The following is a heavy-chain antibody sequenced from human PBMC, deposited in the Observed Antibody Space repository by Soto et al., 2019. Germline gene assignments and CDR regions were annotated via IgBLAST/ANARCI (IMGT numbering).Heavy chain of an antibody. V-gene: IGHV1-69*06. CDR2: IIPIFGTA. CDR1: GGTFSSYA. D-gene: IGHD6-13*01. CDR3: ARGILTGIAAHYYYYYGMDV. J-gene: IGHJ6*02. Sequence: SVKVSCKASGGTFSSYAISWVRQAPGQGLEWMGGIIPIFGTANYAQKFQGRVAITADKSTSTAYMELSSLRSEDTAVYYCARGILTGIAAHYYYYYGMDVWGQGTTVTVSS.